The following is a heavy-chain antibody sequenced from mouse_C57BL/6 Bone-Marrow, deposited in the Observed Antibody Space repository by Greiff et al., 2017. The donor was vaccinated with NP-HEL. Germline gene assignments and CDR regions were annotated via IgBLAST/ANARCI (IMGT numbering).Heavy chain of an antibody. J-gene: IGHJ3*01. CDR1: GYTFTSYW. CDR2: VNPSSGYT. D-gene: IGHD3-2*02. V-gene: IGHV1-7*01. CDR3: ARRRKTAQATYEFAY. Sequence: VQLQQSGAELAKPGASVKLSCKASGYTFTSYWMHWVKQRPGQGLEWIGYVNPSSGYTKYNQKFKDKATLTADKSSSTAYMQLSSLTYEDSAVYYCARRRKTAQATYEFAYWGQGTLVTVSA.